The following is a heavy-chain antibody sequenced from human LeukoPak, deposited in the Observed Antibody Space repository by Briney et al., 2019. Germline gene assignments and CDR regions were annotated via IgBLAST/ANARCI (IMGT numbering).Heavy chain of an antibody. J-gene: IGHJ3*02. CDR1: GFTFSSYS. D-gene: IGHD5-12*01. V-gene: IGHV3-48*02. CDR2: ISSSSSTI. Sequence: GGSLRLSCAASGFTFSSYSMNWVRQAPGKGLEWVSYISSSSSTIYYADSVKGRFTISRDNAKNSLYQQMNSLRDEDTAVYYCARGRGYSGYDYDAFDIWGQGTMVTVSS. CDR3: ARGRGYSGYDYDAFDI.